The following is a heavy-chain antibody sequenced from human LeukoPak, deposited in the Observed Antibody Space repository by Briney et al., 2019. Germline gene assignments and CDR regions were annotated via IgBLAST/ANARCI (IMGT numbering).Heavy chain of an antibody. V-gene: IGHV3-48*03. J-gene: IGHJ4*02. CDR2: IGGSGATI. Sequence: PGGSLRLSCAASGFIFSSYEMNWVRQLPGKGLEWVSYIGGSGATIHYADSVKGRFTVSRDNDKNSLSLQMNSLRAEDTAVYYCVRDMGYCSGGSCYGRRYFDYWGQGTLVTVSS. CDR1: GFIFSSYE. CDR3: VRDMGYCSGGSCYGRRYFDY. D-gene: IGHD2-15*01.